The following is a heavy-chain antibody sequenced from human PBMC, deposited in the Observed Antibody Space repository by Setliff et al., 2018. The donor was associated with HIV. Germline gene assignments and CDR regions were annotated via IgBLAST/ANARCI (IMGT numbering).Heavy chain of an antibody. CDR3: AREGGQGYSGSGSFYHRNFDL. V-gene: IGHV4-39*07. D-gene: IGHD3-10*01. CDR2: IYYSGST. J-gene: IGHJ2*01. Sequence: PSETLSLTCTVPGGSISSISYYWGWICQPPGKGLEWIGNIYYSGSTYYNPSLKSRVTISVDTSKNQFSLKLSSVTAADTAVYYCAREGGQGYSGSGSFYHRNFDLWGRGTLVTVSS. CDR1: GGSISSISYY.